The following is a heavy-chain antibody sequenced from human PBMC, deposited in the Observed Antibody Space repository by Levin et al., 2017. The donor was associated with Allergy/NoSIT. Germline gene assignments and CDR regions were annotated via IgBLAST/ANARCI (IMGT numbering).Heavy chain of an antibody. CDR2: ISRSSSYI. V-gene: IGHV3-21*01. Sequence: GGSLRLSCAASGFTFSTYSMKWVRQAPGKGLEWVSSISRSSSYIYYADSVKGRFTISRDNAKNSLYLQMNSLRAEDTAVYYCARDRYDSTGYQPPNAFDIWGQGTMVTVSS. CDR1: GFTFSTYS. D-gene: IGHD3-22*01. CDR3: ARDRYDSTGYQPPNAFDI. J-gene: IGHJ3*02.